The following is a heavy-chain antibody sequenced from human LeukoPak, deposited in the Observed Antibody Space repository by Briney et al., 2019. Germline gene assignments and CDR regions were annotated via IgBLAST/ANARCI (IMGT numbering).Heavy chain of an antibody. J-gene: IGHJ6*02. Sequence: GGSPRLSCAASGFTFSLYDMHWVRQAPGKGLEWVAVISYDGGSKYYADSVKGRFTISRDNSKNTLYLQMNSLGAEDTAVYYCAKDDYGMDVWGQGTTVTVSS. CDR2: ISYDGGSK. V-gene: IGHV3-30*18. CDR1: GFTFSLYD. CDR3: AKDDYGMDV.